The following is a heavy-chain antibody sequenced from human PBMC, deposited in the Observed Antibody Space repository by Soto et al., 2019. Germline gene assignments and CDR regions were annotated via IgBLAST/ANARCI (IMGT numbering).Heavy chain of an antibody. D-gene: IGHD1-1*01. CDR3: ARSLVELEPLWFDP. J-gene: IGHJ5*02. Sequence: SVKVSCKASGGTFSSYAISWVRQAPGQGLEWMGGIIPTFGTANYAQKFQGRVTITADESTSTAYMKLSSLRSEDTAVYYCARSLVELEPLWFDPWGQGTLVTVSS. V-gene: IGHV1-69*13. CDR1: GGTFSSYA. CDR2: IIPTFGTA.